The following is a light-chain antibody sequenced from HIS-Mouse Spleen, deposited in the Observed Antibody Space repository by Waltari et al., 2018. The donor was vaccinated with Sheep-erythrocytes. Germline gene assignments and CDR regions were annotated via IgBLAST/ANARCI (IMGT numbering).Light chain of an antibody. V-gene: IGLV2-11*01. CDR2: DVS. J-gene: IGLJ2*01. CDR3: CSYAGSYTVV. Sequence: QSALTQPPSASGSPGQSVTISCTGTSSDVGGYNYVSWYQQHPGKAPKLMIYDVSKRPSGVRDRFSGSKSGNTSSLTISGLQAEDEADYYCCSYAGSYTVVFGGGTKLTVL. CDR1: SSDVGGYNY.